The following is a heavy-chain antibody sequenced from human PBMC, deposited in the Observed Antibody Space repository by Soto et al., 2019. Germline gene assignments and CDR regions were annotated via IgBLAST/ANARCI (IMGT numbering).Heavy chain of an antibody. CDR1: GGTFSSYA. J-gene: IGHJ6*02. D-gene: IGHD4-4*01. CDR2: IIPIFGTA. CDR3: AREDGYSNYEDYYGMDV. Sequence: AVKVSCKASGGTFSSYAISWVRQAPGQGLEWMGGIIPIFGTANYAQKFQGRVTITADESTSTAYMELSSLRSEDTAVYYCAREDGYSNYEDYYGMDVWGQGTTVTVSS. V-gene: IGHV1-69*13.